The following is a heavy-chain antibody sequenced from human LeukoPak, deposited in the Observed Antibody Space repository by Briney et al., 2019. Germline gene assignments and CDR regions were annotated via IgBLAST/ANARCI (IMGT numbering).Heavy chain of an antibody. J-gene: IGHJ4*02. CDR1: GFTFDDYT. V-gene: IGHV3-43*01. CDR3: AKDFGGTNDY. Sequence: GGSLRLSCAASGFTFDDYTMHWVRQAPGKGLEWVSLISWDGGITYYADSVKGRFTISRDNSKNSLYLQMNSLRTEDTALYYCAKDFGGTNDYWGQGTLVTVSS. D-gene: IGHD1-26*01. CDR2: ISWDGGIT.